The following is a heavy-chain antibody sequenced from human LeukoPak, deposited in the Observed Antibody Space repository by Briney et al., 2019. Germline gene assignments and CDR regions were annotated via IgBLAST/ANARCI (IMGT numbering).Heavy chain of an antibody. V-gene: IGHV3-7*05. CDR2: IKEDGSEK. CDR1: GFTLSAYW. CDR3: ARLPLTARRHFDF. J-gene: IGHJ4*02. D-gene: IGHD5-18*01. Sequence: GGSLRLSCAASGFTLSAYWMSWVRQTPGKGLEWVANIKEDGSEKYYVDYVKGRFIISRDNAKNSLYVQMNSLRAEDTAVYYCARLPLTARRHFDFWGQGAQVTVSS.